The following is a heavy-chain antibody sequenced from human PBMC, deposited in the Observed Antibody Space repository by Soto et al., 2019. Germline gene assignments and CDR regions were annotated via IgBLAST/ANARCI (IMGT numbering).Heavy chain of an antibody. J-gene: IGHJ5*02. Sequence: QVQLVQSGAEVKKPGSSVKVSCKASGGTFSSYAISWVRQAPGQGLEWMGGIIPIFGTANYAQKLQGRVTITADESTSNAYMELSSLRSEDTAVYYCARGGPYSYGFTWFDPWGQGTLVTVSS. CDR1: GGTFSSYA. CDR2: IIPIFGTA. V-gene: IGHV1-69*12. CDR3: ARGGPYSYGFTWFDP. D-gene: IGHD5-18*01.